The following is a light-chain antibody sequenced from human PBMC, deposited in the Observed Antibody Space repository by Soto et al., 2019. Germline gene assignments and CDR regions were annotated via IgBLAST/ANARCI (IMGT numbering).Light chain of an antibody. CDR2: DAS. CDR1: QSVSYH. J-gene: IGKJ4*01. Sequence: EALLTQLPANLSLSPGESATLSCRASQSVSYHLAWYQQKRGQAPRLLIYDASKRATGVPARFSASGSGTDFTLTIRSLEPEDFAVYYCQQRSNWSALTFGGGTKVEI. CDR3: QQRSNWSALT. V-gene: IGKV3-11*01.